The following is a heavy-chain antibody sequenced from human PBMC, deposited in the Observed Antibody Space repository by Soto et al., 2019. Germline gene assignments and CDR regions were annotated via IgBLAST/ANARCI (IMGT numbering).Heavy chain of an antibody. CDR2: IWYDENNK. CDR3: ARDKGGGAVVPDY. CDR1: GFTFNTYG. Sequence: QVQVVESGGGVVQTGRSLRLSCAASGFTFNTYGMHWVRQAPGKGLEWVAVIWYDENNKYYADSVKGRFTISRDNSKNTLYLQMNSLRGEDTAVYYCARDKGGGAVVPDYWGQGTLVTVSS. J-gene: IGHJ4*02. V-gene: IGHV3-33*01. D-gene: IGHD6-19*01.